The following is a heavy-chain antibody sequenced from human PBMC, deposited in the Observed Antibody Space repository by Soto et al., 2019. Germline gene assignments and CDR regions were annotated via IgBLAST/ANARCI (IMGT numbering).Heavy chain of an antibody. CDR1: GFTVSTHE. D-gene: IGHD2-2*01. CDR3: ASGSRGSSYASAHVFDF. Sequence: GGSLRLSCTASGFTVSTHELNWGRLAPGKGLEWVSYISSRVITMFYTDSVRGRFTISTDNATNSLYLQMNSLGVEDTAVYYCASGSRGSSYASAHVFDFWGQGILVTVSS. V-gene: IGHV3-48*03. J-gene: IGHJ4*02. CDR2: ISSRVITM.